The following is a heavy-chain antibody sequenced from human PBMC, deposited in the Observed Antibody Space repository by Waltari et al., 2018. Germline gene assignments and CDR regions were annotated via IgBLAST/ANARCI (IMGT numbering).Heavy chain of an antibody. D-gene: IGHD6-13*01. J-gene: IGHJ4*02. CDR3: ASSSDAGDY. Sequence: QVQLQQWGAGLVKPSETLSLTCAVYGGSFSDYYRSWTRQPPGKGLEWIGEINQSGSTKYNPSLKSRVTISVDRSKNQFSLNLRSVTAADTAVYYCASSSDAGDYWGQGTLVTVSS. CDR2: INQSGST. V-gene: IGHV4-34*01. CDR1: GGSFSDYY.